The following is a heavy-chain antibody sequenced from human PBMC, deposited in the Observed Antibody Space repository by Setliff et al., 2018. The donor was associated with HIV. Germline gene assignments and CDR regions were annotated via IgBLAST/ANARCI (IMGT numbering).Heavy chain of an antibody. CDR3: ARQGEVGAPFDY. D-gene: IGHD1-26*01. V-gene: IGHV4-38-2*01. CDR1: GYSIGSGYY. CDR2: IYNSGTN. Sequence: SETLSLTCGVSGYSIGSGYYWGWIRQPPGKGLALIGNIYNSGTNYYNPSLKSRVTISMDTSKNQFSLRLSSVTAADTAVYYCARQGEVGAPFDYWGQGTLVTVSS. J-gene: IGHJ4*02.